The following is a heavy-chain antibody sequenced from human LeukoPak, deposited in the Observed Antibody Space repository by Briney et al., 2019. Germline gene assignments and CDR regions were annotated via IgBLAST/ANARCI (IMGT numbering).Heavy chain of an antibody. V-gene: IGHV4-39*07. CDR2: IHYSGTT. J-gene: IGHJ6*03. CDR1: GGSISSNSYY. Sequence: PSETLSLTCTVSGGSISSNSYYWGWIRQPPGKGLEWIGSIHYSGTTYYSPSLKSRVIISVDKSKNQFSLKLSSVTAADTAVYYCARGVSEWELPESYYYMDVWGKGTTVTVSS. D-gene: IGHD1-26*01. CDR3: ARGVSEWELPESYYYMDV.